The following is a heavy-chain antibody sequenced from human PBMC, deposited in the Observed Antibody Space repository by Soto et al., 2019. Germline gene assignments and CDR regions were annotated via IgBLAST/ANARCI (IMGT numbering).Heavy chain of an antibody. CDR2: ISSSSSYI. V-gene: IGHV3-21*01. J-gene: IGHJ4*02. Sequence: GGSLRLSGAASGFTFSSYSMNWVRQAPGKGLEWVSSISSSSSYIYYADSVKGRFTISRDNAKNSLYLQMNSLRAEDTAVYYCARDTIFGVVPRAFDYWGQGTLVTVSS. D-gene: IGHD3-3*01. CDR1: GFTFSSYS. CDR3: ARDTIFGVVPRAFDY.